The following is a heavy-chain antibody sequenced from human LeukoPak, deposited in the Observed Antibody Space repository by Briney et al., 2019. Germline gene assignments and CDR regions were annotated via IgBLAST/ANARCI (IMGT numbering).Heavy chain of an antibody. J-gene: IGHJ3*02. Sequence: GASVKVSCKASGYTFTSYYMHWVRQAPGQGLEWMGIINPSGGSTTYAQKFQGRATMTRDTSTSTVYMELSSLRSEDTAVYYCASPIAAAGTDAFNIWGQGTMVTVSS. CDR3: ASPIAAAGTDAFNI. D-gene: IGHD6-13*01. V-gene: IGHV1-46*01. CDR1: GYTFTSYY. CDR2: INPSGGST.